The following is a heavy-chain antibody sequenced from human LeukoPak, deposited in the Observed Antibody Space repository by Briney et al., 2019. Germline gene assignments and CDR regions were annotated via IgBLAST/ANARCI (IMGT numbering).Heavy chain of an antibody. CDR2: INPNSGGT. V-gene: IGHV1-2*02. CDR1: GYTFTGYY. D-gene: IGHD1-7*01. Sequence: GASVKVSCKASGYTFTGYYMYWVRQAPGQGLEWMGWINPNSGGTNYAQRFQGRVTMTRDTSITTAYMELSSLRSDDTAVFYCARGRGNYGGDPYYFDYRGQGTQVTVSS. CDR3: ARGRGNYGGDPYYFDY. J-gene: IGHJ4*02.